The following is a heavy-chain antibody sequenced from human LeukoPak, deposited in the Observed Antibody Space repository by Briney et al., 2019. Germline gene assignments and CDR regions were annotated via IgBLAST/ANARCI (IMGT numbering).Heavy chain of an antibody. D-gene: IGHD2-2*01. Sequence: GGSLRLSCAASGNYWTHWVRQAPGMGLLWVSHINSDGSWTTYADSVKGRFTISKDNAKNTVYLQMNNLRAEDTAVYYCVSFYETYWGRGTLVTVSS. J-gene: IGHJ4*02. CDR3: VSFYETY. CDR2: INSDGSWT. V-gene: IGHV3-74*01. CDR1: GNYW.